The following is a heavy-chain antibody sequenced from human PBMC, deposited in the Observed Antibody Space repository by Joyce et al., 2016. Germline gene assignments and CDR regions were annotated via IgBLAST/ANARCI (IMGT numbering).Heavy chain of an antibody. CDR1: GYSRTSYW. CDR3: ATSVTITRTPFDN. Sequence: EVQLVQSGAEVKKPGESLKISCKGSGYSRTSYWIAWVRQMPGKGLEYMVIIYPGDSDTSYSPSFQGQVTISADKSTNTAYLQWSSLKASDTAMYYYATSVTITRTPFDNWGQGTLVTVSP. CDR2: IYPGDSDT. J-gene: IGHJ4*02. V-gene: IGHV5-51*01. D-gene: IGHD3-10*01.